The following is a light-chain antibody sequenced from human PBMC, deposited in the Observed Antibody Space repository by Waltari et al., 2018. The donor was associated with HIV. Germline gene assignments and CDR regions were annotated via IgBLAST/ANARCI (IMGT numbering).Light chain of an antibody. V-gene: IGLV2-14*03. CDR1: TSDFGLYNF. CDR3: TSFTSNFTVM. J-gene: IGLJ3*02. CDR2: DVS. Sequence: QSALTQPASVSGSPGQSITISCTGSTSDFGLYNFISWYQQHPGGVPKLIISDVSSRPSGVSSRFSGSKSGNTASLTISWLQAEDEADYYCTSFTSNFTVMFGGGTKVTVL.